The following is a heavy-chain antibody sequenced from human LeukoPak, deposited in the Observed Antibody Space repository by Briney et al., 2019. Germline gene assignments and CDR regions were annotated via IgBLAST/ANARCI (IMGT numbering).Heavy chain of an antibody. D-gene: IGHD6-13*01. J-gene: IGHJ5*02. CDR1: GFTVSSNY. CDR3: ARGGAAAGFDP. Sequence: GGSLRLSCAASGFTVSSNYMSWVRKAPGKGLEWISFFYSGGSTFYAASVKGRLTISSDNSKNTVFLQMNSLRAEDTAVYHCARGGAAAGFDPWGQGTLVTVSS. V-gene: IGHV3-66*01. CDR2: FYSGGST.